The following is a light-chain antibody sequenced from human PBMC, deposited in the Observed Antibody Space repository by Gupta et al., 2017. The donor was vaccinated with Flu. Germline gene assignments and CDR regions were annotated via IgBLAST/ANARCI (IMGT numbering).Light chain of an antibody. J-gene: IGKJ2*03. CDR1: QSISSY. CDR3: QQSDSTPHS. CDR2: TAS. Sequence: DIQMTQSPSSLSASVGDRVTITCRASQSISSYLNWYQQKPGKAPKVLIYTASSLQSGVPSRFSGSGSGTDFTLTISRLQPEDFATYSCQQSDSTPHSFGQGTKLEIK. V-gene: IGKV1-39*01.